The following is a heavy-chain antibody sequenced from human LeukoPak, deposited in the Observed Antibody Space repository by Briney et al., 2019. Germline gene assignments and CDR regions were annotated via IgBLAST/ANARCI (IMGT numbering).Heavy chain of an antibody. D-gene: IGHD5/OR15-5a*01. CDR2: INQDGSEK. CDR3: ARDWVS. Sequence: PGGSLRLSCVDSGVTFSNYWMNWVRQAPGKGLEWVANINQDGSEKYYVDSVKGRFTISRDNAKKSLYLQMDSLRAQDTAVYYCARDWVSWGQGTLVIVSS. CDR1: GVTFSNYW. J-gene: IGHJ1*01. V-gene: IGHV3-7*01.